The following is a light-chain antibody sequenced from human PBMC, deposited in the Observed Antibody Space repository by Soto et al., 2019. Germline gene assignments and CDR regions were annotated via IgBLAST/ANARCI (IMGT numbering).Light chain of an antibody. J-gene: IGKJ2*01. CDR1: PSVTNY. V-gene: IGKV3-11*01. CDR3: VQALQTPYT. CDR2: GAF. Sequence: IVLTQSPATLSLSPGERATLSCRASPSVTNYLAWYQQRPGQAPRLLIFGAFNRATGIPARFSGSGSGTDFTLKISRVEAEDVGVYYCVQALQTPYTFGQGTKLEIK.